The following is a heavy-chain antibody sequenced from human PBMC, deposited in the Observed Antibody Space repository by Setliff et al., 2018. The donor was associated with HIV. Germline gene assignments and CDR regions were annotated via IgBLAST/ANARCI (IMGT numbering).Heavy chain of an antibody. J-gene: IGHJ4*02. CDR2: IYYSGST. Sequence: SETLSLTCTVSGGSISSYYWSWIRQPPGKGLEWIGYIYYSGSTNYNPSLKSRVTLSADTSKNQFSLKLSSVTAADTAVYYCARRGAYYDILTGYRSHYFDYWGQGTLVTVSS. D-gene: IGHD3-9*01. CDR1: GGSISSYY. CDR3: ARRGAYYDILTGYRSHYFDY. V-gene: IGHV4-59*08.